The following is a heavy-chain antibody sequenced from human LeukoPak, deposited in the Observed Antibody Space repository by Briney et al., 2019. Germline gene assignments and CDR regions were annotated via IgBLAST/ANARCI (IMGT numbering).Heavy chain of an antibody. Sequence: GGSLRLSCAASGFTFSSYAMHWVRQAPGKGLEWVAVISYDGSNKYYADSVKGRFTISRDNSKNTLYLQMNSLRAEDTAVYYCARAGITIFGKNPYYFDYWGQGTLVTVSS. CDR3: ARAGITIFGKNPYYFDY. V-gene: IGHV3-30*04. D-gene: IGHD3-3*01. CDR2: ISYDGSNK. CDR1: GFTFSSYA. J-gene: IGHJ4*02.